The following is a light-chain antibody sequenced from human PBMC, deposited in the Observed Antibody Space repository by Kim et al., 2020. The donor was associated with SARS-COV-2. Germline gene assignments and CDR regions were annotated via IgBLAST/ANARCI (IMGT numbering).Light chain of an antibody. J-gene: IGLJ2*01. CDR2: QDT. Sequence: VSPGQTATLTCSGHDLGDKYVSWCQQKPGQSPVLVLYQDTRRPSGIPERFSGSNSGNTATLTISGTQAVDEGDYYCQAGDSNTGVVFGGGTQLTVL. V-gene: IGLV3-1*01. CDR3: QAGDSNTGVV. CDR1: DLGDKY.